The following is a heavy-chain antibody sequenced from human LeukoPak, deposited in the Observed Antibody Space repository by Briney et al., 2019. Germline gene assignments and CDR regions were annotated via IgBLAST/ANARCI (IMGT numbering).Heavy chain of an antibody. CDR3: ARLTSSSSGSSFDY. CDR2: IYYTGRT. V-gene: IGHV4-39*01. D-gene: IGHD6-13*01. J-gene: IGHJ4*02. CDR1: SGSFSSSSYY. Sequence: SETLSLTCTVSSGSFSSSSYYWGWIRQPPGKGLEWIGSIYYTGRTYHNPSLKSRVTMSVDTSKNQFSLRLSSVTAADTAVYYCARLTSSSSGSSFDYWGQGTLVTVSS.